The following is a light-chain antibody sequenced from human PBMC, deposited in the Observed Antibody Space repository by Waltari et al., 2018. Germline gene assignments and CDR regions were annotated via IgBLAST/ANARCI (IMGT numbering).Light chain of an antibody. Sequence: QSALTQPASVSGSPGQSITISCTGTSSDIGNYNFVSWYQQHPGKAPKLMIYEGSKRPSGVSNRCSGSKSGNTASLTISGLQAEDEADYYCCSYAGSTTFYVFGTETKVTVL. J-gene: IGLJ1*01. CDR3: CSYAGSTTFYV. CDR1: SSDIGNYNF. CDR2: EGS. V-gene: IGLV2-23*01.